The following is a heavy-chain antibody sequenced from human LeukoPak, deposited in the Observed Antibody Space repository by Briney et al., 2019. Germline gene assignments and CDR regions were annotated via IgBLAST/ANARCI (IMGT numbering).Heavy chain of an antibody. D-gene: IGHD3-3*01. V-gene: IGHV1-69*13. Sequence: SVKVSCKASGGTFSSYAISWVRQAPGQGLEWMGGIIPIFGTANYAQKFQGRVTITADESTSTAYMELSSLRSEDTAVYYCASSLGAYDFWSGGDYFDYWGQGTLVTVSS. J-gene: IGHJ4*02. CDR3: ASSLGAYDFWSGGDYFDY. CDR1: GGTFSSYA. CDR2: IIPIFGTA.